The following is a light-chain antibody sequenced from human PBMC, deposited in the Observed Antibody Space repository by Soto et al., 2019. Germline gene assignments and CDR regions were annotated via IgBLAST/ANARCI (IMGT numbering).Light chain of an antibody. Sequence: TQSAGALSLSTGDRATLSCRPSQSVSSSYLAWYQQKPGQAPRLLIYGASSRATGIPDRFSGSGSGTDFTLTISRLEPEDFAVYYCQQYGSSPFTFGHGTKVDI. V-gene: IGKV3-20*01. CDR2: GAS. CDR1: QSVSSSY. J-gene: IGKJ3*01. CDR3: QQYGSSPFT.